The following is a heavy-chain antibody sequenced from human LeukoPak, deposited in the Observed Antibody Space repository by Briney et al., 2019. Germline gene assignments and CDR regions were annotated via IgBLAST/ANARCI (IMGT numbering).Heavy chain of an antibody. CDR3: ARLSSYGIYYSDY. V-gene: IGHV4-61*01. Sequence: SETLSLTCTVSGGSVSSGSYYWSWIRQPPGKGLEWIGYIYDSGSTNYNPSLKSRVTISVDTSKNQFSLKLNSVTAADTAVYYCARLSSYGIYYSDYWGQGTLVTVSS. J-gene: IGHJ4*02. CDR2: IYDSGST. D-gene: IGHD3-3*02. CDR1: GGSVSSGSYY.